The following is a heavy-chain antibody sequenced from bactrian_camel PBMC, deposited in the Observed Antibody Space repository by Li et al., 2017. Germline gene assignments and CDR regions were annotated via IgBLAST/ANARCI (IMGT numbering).Heavy chain of an antibody. V-gene: IGHV3S40*01. CDR2: IYTYRGST. Sequence: VQLVESGGGSVQAGGSLRLSCHISGYTSGYYIAWFRQAPGKEREGVASIYTYRGSTYYADSVKGRFTISPGNATNTVSLQMNSLKPEDTAMYYCASNSLSYSRRRLCGFWTEEAFPYWGQGTQVTVS. CDR3: ASNSLSYSRRRLCGFWTEEAFPY. J-gene: IGHJ4*01. D-gene: IGHD4*01. CDR1: GYTSGYY.